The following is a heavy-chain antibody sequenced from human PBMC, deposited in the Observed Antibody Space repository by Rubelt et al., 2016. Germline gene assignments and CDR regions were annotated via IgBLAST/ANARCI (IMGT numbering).Heavy chain of an antibody. CDR3: ASADISWFDP. V-gene: IGHV4-39*01. D-gene: IGHD3-9*01. CDR1: GGSISSSSYY. CDR2: IYYSGST. J-gene: IGHJ5*02. Sequence: QLQLQESGPGLVKPSETLSLTCTVSGGSISSSSYYWGWIRQPPGKGLEWIGSIYYSGSTYYNPSPKSRVTISVDTSKNQFSLKLSSVAAADTAVYYCASADISWFDPWGQGTLVTVSS.